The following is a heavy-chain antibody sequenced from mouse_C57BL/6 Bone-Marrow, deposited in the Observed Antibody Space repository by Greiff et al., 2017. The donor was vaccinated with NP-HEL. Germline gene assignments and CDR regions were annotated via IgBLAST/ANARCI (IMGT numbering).Heavy chain of an antibody. V-gene: IGHV5-9*01. J-gene: IGHJ2*01. CDR3: ARHEGKTAQATY. CDR1: GFTFSSYT. D-gene: IGHD3-2*02. CDR2: ISGGGGNT. Sequence: EVKLVESGGGLVKPGGSLKLSCAASGFTFSSYTMSWVRQTPEKRLEWVATISGGGGNTYYPDSVKGRFTISRDNAKNTLYLQMSSLRSEETALYYCARHEGKTAQATYWGQGTTLTVSS.